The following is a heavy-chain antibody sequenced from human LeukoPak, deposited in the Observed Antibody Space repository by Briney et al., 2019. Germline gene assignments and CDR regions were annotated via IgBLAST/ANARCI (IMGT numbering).Heavy chain of an antibody. CDR1: GFTFSYYW. CDR3: AREAAY. V-gene: IGHV3-7*03. D-gene: IGHD6-25*01. CDR2: IKGDGSEK. Sequence: GGSLRLSCATSGFTFSYYWMTWVRQAPGKGLEWLANIKGDGSEKNYVASMKGRFTISRDSVNNSLYLQLNNLRVEDTAMYYCAREAAYWGQGTRVTVSS. J-gene: IGHJ4*02.